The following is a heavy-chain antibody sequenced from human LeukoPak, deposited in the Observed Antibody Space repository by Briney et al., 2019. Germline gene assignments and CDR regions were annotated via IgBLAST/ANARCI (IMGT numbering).Heavy chain of an antibody. CDR1: GFTFSSYS. D-gene: IGHD6-13*01. Sequence: GGSLRLSCAASGFTFSSYSMDWVRQAPGKGLEWVSSISSSSSYIYYADSVKGRFTISRDNAKNSLYLQMNSLRAEDTAVYYCAREGYMADDAFDIWGQGTMVTVSS. J-gene: IGHJ3*02. V-gene: IGHV3-21*01. CDR3: AREGYMADDAFDI. CDR2: ISSSSSYI.